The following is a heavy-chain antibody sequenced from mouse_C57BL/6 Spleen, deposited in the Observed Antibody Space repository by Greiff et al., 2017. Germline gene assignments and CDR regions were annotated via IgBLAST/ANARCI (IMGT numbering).Heavy chain of an antibody. Sequence: QVHVKQSGAELVKPGASVKLSCKASGYTFTSYWMHWVKQRPGQGLEWIGMIHPNSGSTNYNEKFKSKATLTVDKSSSTAYMQLSSLTSEDSAVYYCARLYYDYPFDYWGQGTTLTVSS. CDR2: IHPNSGST. CDR3: ARLYYDYPFDY. V-gene: IGHV1-64*01. CDR1: GYTFTSYW. D-gene: IGHD2-4*01. J-gene: IGHJ2*01.